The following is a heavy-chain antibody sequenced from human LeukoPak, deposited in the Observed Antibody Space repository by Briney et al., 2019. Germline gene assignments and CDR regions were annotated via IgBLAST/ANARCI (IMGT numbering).Heavy chain of an antibody. CDR2: IYSGGST. CDR3: ASPTKYRLLQGLAFDI. J-gene: IGHJ3*02. CDR1: SVTVRSNY. V-gene: IGHV3-53*01. D-gene: IGHD3-16*02. Sequence: GESLRLSCAASSVTVRSNYMSWVRQAPGKGLEWIPVIYSGGSTYYSDSVKGRFTISIDNSHTTLYLQMNSLRAEHPAVYYCASPTKYRLLQGLAFDIWGQGTMVTVSS.